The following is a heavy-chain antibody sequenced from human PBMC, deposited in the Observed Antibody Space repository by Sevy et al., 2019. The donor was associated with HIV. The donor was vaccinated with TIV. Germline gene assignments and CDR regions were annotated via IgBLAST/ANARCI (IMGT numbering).Heavy chain of an antibody. D-gene: IGHD3-10*01. CDR3: AGDSSNYYDSGSHYKTNVAGSAWFDP. V-gene: IGHV4-38-2*02. CDR2: VHHGGST. J-gene: IGHJ5*02. Sequence: SETLSLTCTVSGYSINRNTYWGWIRQPPGKGLEWLGSVHHGGSTYYNPSLKSRVTISTDTSKNQFALKLNAVTAADAAGYFCAGDSSNYYDSGSHYKTNVAGSAWFDPWGQGTLVTVSS. CDR1: GYSINRNTY.